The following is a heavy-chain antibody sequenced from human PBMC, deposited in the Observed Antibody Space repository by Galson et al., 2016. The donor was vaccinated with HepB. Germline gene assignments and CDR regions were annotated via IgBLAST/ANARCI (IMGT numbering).Heavy chain of an antibody. J-gene: IGHJ4*02. CDR2: IYYNGCT. CDR3: ARPSTVTTFYY. D-gene: IGHD4-11*01. CDR1: GGSISSSSYY. V-gene: IGHV4-39*01. Sequence: ETLSLTCTVSGGSISSSSYYWGWIRQPPGKGLEWIGSIYYNGCTYYNPSLKIQVTISVDTSKNQFALKLRSVTAAETAVYYCARPSTVTTFYYWGQGTLVTVSS.